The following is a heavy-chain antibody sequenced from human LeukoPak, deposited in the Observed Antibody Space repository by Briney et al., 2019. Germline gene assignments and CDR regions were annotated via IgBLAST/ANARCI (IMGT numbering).Heavy chain of an antibody. Sequence: GGSLRLSCAASGFTFSSYEMNWVRQAPGKGLEWVSYISSSSSTIYYADSVKGRFTISRDNAKNSLYLQMNSLRAEDTAVYYCARPSGWYPKWGQGTLVTVSS. V-gene: IGHV3-48*03. D-gene: IGHD6-13*01. CDR1: GFTFSSYE. J-gene: IGHJ4*02. CDR2: ISSSSSTI. CDR3: ARPSGWYPK.